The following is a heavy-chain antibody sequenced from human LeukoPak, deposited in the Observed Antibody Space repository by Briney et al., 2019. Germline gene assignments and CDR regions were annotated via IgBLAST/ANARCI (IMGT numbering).Heavy chain of an antibody. CDR1: GFIFSSYW. Sequence: GGSLRLSCAASGFIFSSYWMTWVRQAPGKGLEWVAHIKQDGSEKSYVDSVQGRFTISRDNAKNSLYLQMNSLRVEDTAVYYCAGGAGWIFDSWGQGTLVTVSS. J-gene: IGHJ4*02. D-gene: IGHD6-19*01. CDR3: AGGAGWIFDS. V-gene: IGHV3-7*01. CDR2: IKQDGSEK.